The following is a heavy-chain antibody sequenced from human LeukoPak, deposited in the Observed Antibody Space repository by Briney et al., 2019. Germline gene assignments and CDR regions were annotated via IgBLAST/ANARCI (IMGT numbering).Heavy chain of an antibody. V-gene: IGHV3-23*01. CDR1: GFTFSSYA. D-gene: IGHD1-26*01. CDR3: AKDGKELLLCYYFDY. Sequence: RPGGSLRLSCAASGFTFSSYAMSWVRQAPGKGLEWVSAISGSGGSTYYADSVKGRFTISRDNSKNTLYLQMNSLRAEGTAVYYCAKDGKELLLCYYFDYWGQGTLVTVSS. CDR2: ISGSGGST. J-gene: IGHJ4*02.